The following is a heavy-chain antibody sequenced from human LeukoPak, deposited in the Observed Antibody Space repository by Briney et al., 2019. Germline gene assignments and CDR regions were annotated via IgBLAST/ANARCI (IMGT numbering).Heavy chain of an antibody. Sequence: PSETLSLTCTVSGASVSATNYYWSWLRQHPGKGPEWIAYIYYDAGAYYNPSLESRVTISLDSSANQFSLGLSSVTAADTAVYYCASGRDSGSPYYWGQGTLVTVSS. V-gene: IGHV4-31*03. CDR1: GASVSATNYY. D-gene: IGHD1-26*01. CDR3: ASGRDSGSPYY. J-gene: IGHJ4*02. CDR2: IYYDAGA.